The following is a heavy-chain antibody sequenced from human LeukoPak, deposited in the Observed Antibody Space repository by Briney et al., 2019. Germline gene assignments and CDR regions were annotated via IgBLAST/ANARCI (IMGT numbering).Heavy chain of an antibody. J-gene: IGHJ6*02. CDR2: IYYSGST. D-gene: IGHD3-22*01. CDR1: GGPISSSSYY. V-gene: IGHV4-39*01. CDR3: ARPYYYDSSGPYGMDV. Sequence: PSETRSLTCTVSGGPISSSSYYWGWIRQPPGKGVEWIGSIYYSGSTYYNPSLKSRVTISVDTSKNQFSLTLSSVTAADTAVYYCARPYYYDSSGPYGMDVWGRGNTVTVSS.